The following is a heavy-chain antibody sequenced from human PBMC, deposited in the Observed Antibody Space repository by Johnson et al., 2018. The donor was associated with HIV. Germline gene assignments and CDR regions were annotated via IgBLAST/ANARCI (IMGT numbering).Heavy chain of an antibody. CDR2: INWNGGST. J-gene: IGHJ3*02. V-gene: IGHV3-20*04. CDR3: ASQQWELGSHDAFDI. D-gene: IGHD1-26*01. CDR1: GFTFSSYW. Sequence: VQLVESGGGLVQPGGSLRLSCAASGFTFSSYWMSWVRQAPGKGLEWVSGINWNGGSTGYADSVKGRFTISRDNAKNSLYLQMNSLRAEDTALYYCASQQWELGSHDAFDIWGQGTMVTVSS.